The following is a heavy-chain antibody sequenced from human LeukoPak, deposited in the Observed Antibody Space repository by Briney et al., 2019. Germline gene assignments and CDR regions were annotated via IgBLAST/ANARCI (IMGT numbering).Heavy chain of an antibody. Sequence: GGSLRLPCAASGFTFSSYWMHWVRQAPGKGLVWVSRINSDGSSTSYADSVKGRLTISRDNAKNTLYLQMNSLRAEDTAVYYCASSPVLLWDWGQGTLVTVSS. J-gene: IGHJ4*02. CDR1: GFTFSSYW. CDR3: ASSPVLLWD. D-gene: IGHD3-10*01. V-gene: IGHV3-74*01. CDR2: INSDGSST.